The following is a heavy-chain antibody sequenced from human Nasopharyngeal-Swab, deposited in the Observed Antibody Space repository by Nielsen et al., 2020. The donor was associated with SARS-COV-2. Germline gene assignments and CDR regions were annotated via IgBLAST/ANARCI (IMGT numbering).Heavy chain of an antibody. D-gene: IGHD3-22*01. Sequence: ASVKVSCKVSGYTLTELSMHWVRQAPGKGLEWMGGFDPGDGETIYAQKFQGRVTMTEDTSTDTAYMELSSLRSEDTAVYYCATGHLPLAYYDSSAHGWYWGQGTLVTVSS. CDR3: ATGHLPLAYYDSSAHGWY. CDR1: GYTLTELS. V-gene: IGHV1-24*01. J-gene: IGHJ4*02. CDR2: FDPGDGET.